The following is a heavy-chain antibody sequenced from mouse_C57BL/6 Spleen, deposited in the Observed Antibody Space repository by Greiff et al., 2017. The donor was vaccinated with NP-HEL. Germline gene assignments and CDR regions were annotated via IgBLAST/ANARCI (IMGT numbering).Heavy chain of an antibody. CDR2: INPNNGGT. D-gene: IGHD1-1*01. J-gene: IGHJ4*01. CDR1: GYTFTDYN. V-gene: IGHV1-18*01. CDR3: ARGNYGSYAMDY. Sequence: EVQLQQSGPELVKPGASVKIPCKASGYTFTDYNMDWVKQSHGKSLEWIGDINPNNGGTIYNQKFKGKATLTVDKSSSTTYMELRSLTSEDTAVYYGARGNYGSYAMDYWGQGTSVTVSS.